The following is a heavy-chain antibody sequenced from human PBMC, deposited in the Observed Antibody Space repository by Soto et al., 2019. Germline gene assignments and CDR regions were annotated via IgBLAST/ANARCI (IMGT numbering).Heavy chain of an antibody. Sequence: EVQLLESGGGLVQPGGSLRLSCAASGFTFSTYAMSWVRQAPGKGLEWVSTISDSGNTYYADSVKGRFTISRDNSRNSLYLEMNSLRAEDTAVYYCAKNKGGNYCSRTSCLYSFDYWGQGSLVTVSS. CDR2: ISDSGNT. J-gene: IGHJ4*02. D-gene: IGHD2-2*01. CDR3: AKNKGGNYCSRTSCLYSFDY. V-gene: IGHV3-23*01. CDR1: GFTFSTYA.